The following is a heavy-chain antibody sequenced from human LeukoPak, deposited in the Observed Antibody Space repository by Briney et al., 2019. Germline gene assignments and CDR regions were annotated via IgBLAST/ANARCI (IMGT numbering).Heavy chain of an antibody. J-gene: IGHJ4*02. CDR2: ISGTGTST. Sequence: GGSLRLSCAASGFTFNTYAMSWVRQAPGEGLEWVSAISGTGTSTYYADSVKGRFTISRDNSKNTLDLQMNSQRAEDTAIYYCAKAPGTNYRSYFDYWGQGTLVTVSS. CDR1: GFTFNTYA. CDR3: AKAPGTNYRSYFDY. V-gene: IGHV3-23*01. D-gene: IGHD2-8*01.